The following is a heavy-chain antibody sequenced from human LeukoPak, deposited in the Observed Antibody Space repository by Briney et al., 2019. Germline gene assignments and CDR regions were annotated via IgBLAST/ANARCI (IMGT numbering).Heavy chain of an antibody. V-gene: IGHV3-9*01. CDR2: ISWNSGSI. CDR1: GFTFDDYA. CDR3: AKDITEDSSGYSLDY. J-gene: IGHJ4*02. Sequence: GGSLRLSCAASGFTFDDYAMHWVRHAPGKGLEWVSGISWNSGSIRYADSVKGRFTISRENAKNSLYLQMNSLRAEDTALYYCAKDITEDSSGYSLDYWGQGTLVTVSS. D-gene: IGHD3-22*01.